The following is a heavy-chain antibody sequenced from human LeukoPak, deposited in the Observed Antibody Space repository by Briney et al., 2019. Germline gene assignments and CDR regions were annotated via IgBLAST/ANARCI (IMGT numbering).Heavy chain of an antibody. CDR1: GFTVSSNY. CDR2: IYSGGST. J-gene: IGHJ3*02. V-gene: IGHV3-66*02. Sequence: PGGSLRLSCAAFGFTVSSNYMSWVRQAPGKGLEWVSVIYSGGSTYYADSVKGRFTISRDNSKNTLYLQMNSLRAEDTAVYYCASGRLGYCTNGVCYDAFDIWGQGTMVTVSS. D-gene: IGHD2-8*01. CDR3: ASGRLGYCTNGVCYDAFDI.